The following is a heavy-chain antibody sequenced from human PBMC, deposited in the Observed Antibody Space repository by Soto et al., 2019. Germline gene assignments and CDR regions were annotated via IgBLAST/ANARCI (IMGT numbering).Heavy chain of an antibody. D-gene: IGHD3-10*01. V-gene: IGHV1-69*13. CDR2: IIPIFGTA. CDR1: GGTFSSYA. CDR3: ARSTPPSYYYGSGSYSRSSHYYYYYGMDV. J-gene: IGHJ6*02. Sequence: SVKVSCKASGGTFSSYAISWVRQAPGQGLEWMGGIIPIFGTANYAQKFQGRVTITADESTSTAYMELSSLRSEDTAVYYCARSTPPSYYYGSGSYSRSSHYYYYYGMDVWGQGTTVTVSS.